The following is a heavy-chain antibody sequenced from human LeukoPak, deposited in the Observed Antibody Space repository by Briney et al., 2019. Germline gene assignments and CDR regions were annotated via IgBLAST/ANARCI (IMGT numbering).Heavy chain of an antibody. CDR1: GFTFSSYA. J-gene: IGHJ4*02. CDR3: AKVMGYDILTGYPSDY. D-gene: IGHD3-9*01. CDR2: ISGSGGST. V-gene: IGHV3-23*01. Sequence: GGSLRLSCAASGFTFSSYAMSWVRQAPGKGLEWVSAISGSGGSTYYADSVKGRFTTSRDNSKNTLYLQMNSLRAEDTAVYYCAKVMGYDILTGYPSDYWGQGTLVTVSS.